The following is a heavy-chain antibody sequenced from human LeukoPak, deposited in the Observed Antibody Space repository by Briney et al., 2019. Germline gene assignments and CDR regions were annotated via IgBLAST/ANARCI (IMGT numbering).Heavy chain of an antibody. D-gene: IGHD2-2*01. CDR3: ATFSSSNYPKEPFDI. J-gene: IGHJ3*02. CDR2: IKPDGGEK. Sequence: PGGSLRLSCAASGFTLSNNWMSWVRQTPGKGLEWVAKIKPDGGEKSYVDSVRGRFTISRDNAKNTLYLQMSSLRIEDTALYYCATFSSSNYPKEPFDIWGQGTMVTVSS. V-gene: IGHV3-7*01. CDR1: GFTLSNNW.